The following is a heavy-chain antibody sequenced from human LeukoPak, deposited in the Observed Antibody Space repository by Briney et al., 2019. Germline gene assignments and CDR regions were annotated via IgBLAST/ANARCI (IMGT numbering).Heavy chain of an antibody. J-gene: IGHJ5*02. V-gene: IGHV3-21*01. CDR1: GFTFSSYT. CDR2: ISSRSSNI. Sequence: GGSLRLSCAASGFTFSSYTMNWVRQAPGKALEWVSCISSRSSNIYYADPVKGRFTISRDNAKNSLYLQMNSLRAEDTAVYYCARSLPGARWFDPWGQGTLVTVSS. CDR3: ARSLPGARWFDP.